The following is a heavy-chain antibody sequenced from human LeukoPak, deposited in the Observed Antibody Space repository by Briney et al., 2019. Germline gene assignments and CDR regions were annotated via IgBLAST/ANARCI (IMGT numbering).Heavy chain of an antibody. Sequence: SVKVSCKASGGTFSSYAISWVRQAPGQGLEWMGGIIPIFGTANYAQKFQGRVTITADESTSTAYMELSSLRSEDTAVYYCATDLSWRVRTGYNWNDVNAFDIWGQGTMVTVSS. V-gene: IGHV1-69*13. CDR1: GGTFSSYA. CDR3: ATDLSWRVRTGYNWNDVNAFDI. D-gene: IGHD1-20*01. J-gene: IGHJ3*02. CDR2: IIPIFGTA.